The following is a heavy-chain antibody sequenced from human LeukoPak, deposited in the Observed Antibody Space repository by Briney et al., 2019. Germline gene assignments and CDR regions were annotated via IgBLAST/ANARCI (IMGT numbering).Heavy chain of an antibody. CDR2: IYSGGST. D-gene: IGHD3-10*01. V-gene: IGHV3-66*02. J-gene: IGHJ4*02. Sequence: GGSLRLSCAASGFTVSSNYMSWVRQAPGKGLEWVSVIYSGGSTYYADSVKGRFTISRDNSKNTLYLQMNSLRAEDTAVYYCAKEGARYGSGSYSYFDYWGQGTLVTVSS. CDR3: AKEGARYGSGSYSYFDY. CDR1: GFTVSSNY.